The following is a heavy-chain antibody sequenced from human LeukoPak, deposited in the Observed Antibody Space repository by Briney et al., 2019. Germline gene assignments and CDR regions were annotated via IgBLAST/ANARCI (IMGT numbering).Heavy chain of an antibody. V-gene: IGHV4-30-4*02. CDR1: GGSISSGDYY. CDR3: ARGDRDGYNNDY. J-gene: IGHJ4*02. Sequence: KTSETLSLTCTVSGGSISSGDYYWSWIRQPPGKGLEWIGYIYYSGSTYYNPSLKSRVTISVDTSKNQFSLKLSSVTAADTAVYYCARGDRDGYNNDYWGQGTLVTVSS. CDR2: IYYSGST. D-gene: IGHD5-24*01.